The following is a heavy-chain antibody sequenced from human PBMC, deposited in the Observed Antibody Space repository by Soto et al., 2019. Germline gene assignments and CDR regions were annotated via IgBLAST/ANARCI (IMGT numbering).Heavy chain of an antibody. CDR2: VSPIFHTT. V-gene: IGHV1-69*01. Sequence: QVQLVQSGAEVKKPGSSVKVSCKAAGGTLNSYAINWVRQAPGQGLEWLGGVSPIFHTTNYAHRFQDRLTITADASTSTAYMELSSLTSEDTAVYYCARDRRGTYYYYGMDVWGQGTTVIVSS. J-gene: IGHJ6*02. D-gene: IGHD1-1*01. CDR3: ARDRRGTYYYYGMDV. CDR1: GGTLNSYA.